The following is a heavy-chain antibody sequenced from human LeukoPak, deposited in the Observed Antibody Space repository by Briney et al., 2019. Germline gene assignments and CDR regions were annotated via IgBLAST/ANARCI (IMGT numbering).Heavy chain of an antibody. V-gene: IGHV1-8*03. CDR3: ARANFLRFDP. J-gene: IGHJ5*02. Sequence: GASVKVSCKASGYTFAICDIHWVRQASGQGLEWMGWMTPNSGNTGYAQKFQGRVTITRNTSVSTAYMELSSLRSDDTAVYYCARANFLRFDPWGQGTLVTVSS. CDR2: MTPNSGNT. CDR1: GYTFAICD.